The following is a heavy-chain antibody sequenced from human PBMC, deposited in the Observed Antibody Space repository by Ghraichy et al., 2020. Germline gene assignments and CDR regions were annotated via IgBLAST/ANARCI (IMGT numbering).Heavy chain of an antibody. J-gene: IGHJ4*02. CDR2: INSDGSSI. CDR1: GFTFSSYW. CDR3: ARGGPEYCSGGSCYAGDY. Sequence: LSLTCAVSGFTFSSYWMHWVRQAPGKGLVWVSRINSDGSSISYADSVKGRFTFSRDNAKNTLYLQMNSLRADDTAVYYCARGGPEYCSGGSCYAGDYWGQGTLVTVFS. D-gene: IGHD2-15*01. V-gene: IGHV3-74*01.